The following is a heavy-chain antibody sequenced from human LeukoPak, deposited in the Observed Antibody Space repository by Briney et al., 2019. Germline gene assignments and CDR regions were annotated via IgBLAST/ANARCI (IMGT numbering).Heavy chain of an antibody. CDR3: ARGRIPRIAVAGRPFDY. CDR1: GYTFTGYY. CDR2: INPNSGGT. V-gene: IGHV1-2*02. J-gene: IGHJ4*02. Sequence: PGASVKVSCKAPGYTFTGYYMHWVRQAPGQGLEWMGWINPNSGGTNYAQKFQGRVTITRNTSISTAYMELSSLRSEDTAVYYCARGRIPRIAVAGRPFDYWGQGTLVTVSS. D-gene: IGHD6-19*01.